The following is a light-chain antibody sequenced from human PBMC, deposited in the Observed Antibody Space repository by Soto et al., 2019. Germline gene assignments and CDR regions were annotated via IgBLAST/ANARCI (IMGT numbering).Light chain of an antibody. CDR3: QQYGSQYI. CDR1: QSVTSSS. V-gene: IGKV3-20*01. Sequence: EIVLTQSPGTLPLSPGERATLSCRASQSVTSSSLAWYQQKSGQAPRLLIYGASNRATDISDRLSGSGSGTDFTLTISRLEPDDFAVYFCQQYGSQYIFGQGTKLEIK. CDR2: GAS. J-gene: IGKJ2*01.